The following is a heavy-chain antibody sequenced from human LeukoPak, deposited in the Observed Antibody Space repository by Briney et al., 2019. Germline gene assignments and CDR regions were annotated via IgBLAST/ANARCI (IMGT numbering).Heavy chain of an antibody. J-gene: IGHJ5*02. CDR1: GGSFSGYY. CDR2: INHSGST. Sequence: SETLSLTCAVYGGSFSGYYWSWIRQPPGKGLEWIGEINHSGSTNYNPSLKSRVTILVDTSKNQFSLKLSSVTAADTAVYYCSIAAAGWFDPWGQGTLVTVSS. CDR3: SIAAAGWFDP. V-gene: IGHV4-34*01. D-gene: IGHD6-13*01.